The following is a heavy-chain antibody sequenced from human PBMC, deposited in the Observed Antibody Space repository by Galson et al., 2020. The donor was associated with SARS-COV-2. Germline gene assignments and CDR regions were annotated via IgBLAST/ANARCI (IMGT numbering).Heavy chain of an antibody. CDR3: ATVSRERHGGFENY. D-gene: IGHD3-16*01. CDR2: ISGPGGST. V-gene: IGHV3-23*01. CDR1: GFAFNTYA. Sequence: GESLKISCSASGFAFNTYALSWVRQAPGKGLEWVSSISGPGGSTYYAKSVKGRFTISRDNSKNTVYLQLNSLRADDTALYYCATVSRERHGGFENYWGQGTLVTVST. J-gene: IGHJ4*02.